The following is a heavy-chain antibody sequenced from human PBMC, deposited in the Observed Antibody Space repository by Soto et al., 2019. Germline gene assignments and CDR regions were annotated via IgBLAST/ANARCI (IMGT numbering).Heavy chain of an antibody. CDR3: AKDPLTRGWFDP. CDR1: GFTFSSNA. Sequence: PGGSLRLSCAASGFTFSSNAMIWVRQAPGKGLHWVSGISAGGTTYYADSAKGRFTISRDNSKNTLYLQMNSLRADDTAVYYCAKDPLTRGWFDPWGQGTLVTVSS. CDR2: ISAGGTT. V-gene: IGHV3-23*01. J-gene: IGHJ5*02.